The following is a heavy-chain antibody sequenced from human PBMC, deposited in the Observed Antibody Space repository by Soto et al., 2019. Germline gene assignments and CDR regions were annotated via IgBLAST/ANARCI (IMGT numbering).Heavy chain of an antibody. D-gene: IGHD2-2*01. Sequence: KSGGSLRLSCAASGFTFSSYSMNWVRQAPGKGLEWVSSISSSSSYIYYADSVKGRFTISRDNAKNSLYLRMNSLRAEDTAVYYCARGMQVPAARCLIYWGQGTLVTVSS. J-gene: IGHJ4*02. V-gene: IGHV3-21*01. CDR1: GFTFSSYS. CDR2: ISSSSSYI. CDR3: ARGMQVPAARCLIY.